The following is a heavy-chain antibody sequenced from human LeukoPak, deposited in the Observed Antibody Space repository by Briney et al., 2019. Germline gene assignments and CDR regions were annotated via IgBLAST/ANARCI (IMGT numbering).Heavy chain of an antibody. CDR3: ARGEVVAENWFDP. J-gene: IGHJ5*02. Sequence: SETLSLTCAVYGGSFSGYYWSWIRQPPGKGLEWIGEINHSGSTNYNPSLKSRVTILVDTSKNQFSLKLSSVTAADTAVYYCARGEVVAENWFDPWGQGTLVTVSS. D-gene: IGHD2-15*01. CDR1: GGSFSGYY. V-gene: IGHV4-34*01. CDR2: INHSGST.